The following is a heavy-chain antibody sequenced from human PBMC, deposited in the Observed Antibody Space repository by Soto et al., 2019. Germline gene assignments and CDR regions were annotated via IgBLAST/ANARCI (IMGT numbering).Heavy chain of an antibody. D-gene: IGHD3-10*01. J-gene: IGHJ4*02. CDR1: GFTVSNNY. V-gene: IGHV3-53*01. CDR3: RTHPGGGDY. CDR2: IYSGGYT. Sequence: EVQLVESGGGLIQPGGSLRLSCAVSGFTVSNNYMSWVRQAPGKGLEGVSVIYSGGYTAYGDSVKGRFTISRDNSKNTLFLQLNRRGDDVTGVGSRRTHPGGGDYWGQGTLVTVSS.